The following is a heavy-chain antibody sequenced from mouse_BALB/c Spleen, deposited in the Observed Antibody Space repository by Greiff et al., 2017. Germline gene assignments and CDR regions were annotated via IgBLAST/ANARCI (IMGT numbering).Heavy chain of an antibody. CDR3: ARNFYYYGDYAMDY. J-gene: IGHJ4*01. CDR2: IWSGGST. Sequence: QVQLKQSGPGLVQPSQSLSITCTVSGFSLTSYGVHWVRQSPGKGLEWLGVIWSGGSTDYNAAFISRLSISKDNSKSQVFFKMNSLQANDTAIYYCARNFYYYGDYAMDYWGQGTSVTVSS. V-gene: IGHV2-2*02. D-gene: IGHD1-1*01. CDR1: GFSLTSYG.